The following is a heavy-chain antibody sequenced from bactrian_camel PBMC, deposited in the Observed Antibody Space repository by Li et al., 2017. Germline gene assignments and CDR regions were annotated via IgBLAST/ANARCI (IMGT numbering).Heavy chain of an antibody. CDR1: GYSYSTNRRYC. J-gene: IGHJ4*01. V-gene: IGHV3S1*01. Sequence: HVQLVESGGGLVQPGGSLRLSCAQSGYSYSTNRRYCLGWFRQAPGKEREGVAAVHVGGGSAYYADSVKGRFTISQDNDKNTLYLKMNNLQLEETAVYYCAAEPGRDIALVVGSVGVPDFTYKGQGTQVTVS. D-gene: IGHD7*01. CDR2: VHVGGGSA.